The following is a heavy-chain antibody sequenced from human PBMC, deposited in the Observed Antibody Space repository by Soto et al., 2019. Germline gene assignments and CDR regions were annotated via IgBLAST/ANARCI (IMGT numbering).Heavy chain of an antibody. D-gene: IGHD3-3*01. Sequence: GESLKLSCKGSGYNFAGYWIAWVRQMPGKGLELMGITYPSDSHTRYRPSFQGQVTISADKSISSAYLQWSSLRASDTAMYYCATGGVSTRTFDYWGQGTTVTVSS. CDR1: GYNFAGYW. CDR3: ATGGVSTRTFDY. V-gene: IGHV5-51*01. CDR2: TYPSDSHT. J-gene: IGHJ4*02.